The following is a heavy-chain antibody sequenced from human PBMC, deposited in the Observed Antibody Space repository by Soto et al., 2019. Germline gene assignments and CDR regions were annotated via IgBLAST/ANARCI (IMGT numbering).Heavy chain of an antibody. D-gene: IGHD3-22*01. J-gene: IGHJ4*02. CDR3: ARDPSNSSGYYQFFDY. Sequence: QVQLVQSGAEVKKPGASVKVSCKASGYTFTNHGISWVRQAPGQGLEWMGWISAYNGDTKYAQKLQGRVTMTTDTCTSTADMELRSLRSDDTAVYYCARDPSNSSGYYQFFDYWGQGTLVTVSS. CDR2: ISAYNGDT. V-gene: IGHV1-18*01. CDR1: GYTFTNHG.